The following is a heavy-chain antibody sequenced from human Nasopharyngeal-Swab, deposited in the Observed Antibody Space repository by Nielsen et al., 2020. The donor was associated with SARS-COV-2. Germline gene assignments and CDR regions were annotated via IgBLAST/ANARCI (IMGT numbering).Heavy chain of an antibody. CDR1: GGSISSYY. Sequence: GSLRLSCTVSGGSISSYYWSWIRQPPGKGLEWIGYIYYSGSTNYNPSLKSRVTISVDTSKNQFSLKLSSATAADTAVYYCARSVPAAMNYYYYYMDVWGKGTTVTVSS. D-gene: IGHD2-2*01. J-gene: IGHJ6*03. V-gene: IGHV4-59*08. CDR2: IYYSGST. CDR3: ARSVPAAMNYYYYYMDV.